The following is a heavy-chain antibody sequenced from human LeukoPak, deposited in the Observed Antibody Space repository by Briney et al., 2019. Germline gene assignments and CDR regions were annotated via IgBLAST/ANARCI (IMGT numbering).Heavy chain of an antibody. CDR3: ASGRSSGYLIS. J-gene: IGHJ4*02. CDR2: ISSSSGYI. D-gene: IGHD3-22*01. V-gene: IGHV3-21*01. CDR1: GFTFSSYN. Sequence: PGGSLRLSCAASGFTFSSYNMNWVRQAPGKGLEWVSSISSSSGYIYYADSVMGRFTISRDNAKNSLYLQMNSLRAEDTAVYYCASGRSSGYLISWGQGTLVTVSS.